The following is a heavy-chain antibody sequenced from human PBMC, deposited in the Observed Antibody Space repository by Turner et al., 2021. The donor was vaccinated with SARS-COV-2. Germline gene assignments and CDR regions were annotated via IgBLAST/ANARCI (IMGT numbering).Heavy chain of an antibody. Sequence: EVQLVESGGGLVQPGGSLRLSCAASGFTFSSYWMHWVRQAPGKGLVWVSRINSDGSSTSYEDSVKGRFTIARDNAKNTLYLQMNSLRAEDTAVYYCARDHIGVYYAMDVWGQGTTVTVSS. CDR2: INSDGSST. D-gene: IGHD3-10*01. CDR3: ARDHIGVYYAMDV. V-gene: IGHV3-74*01. CDR1: GFTFSSYW. J-gene: IGHJ6*02.